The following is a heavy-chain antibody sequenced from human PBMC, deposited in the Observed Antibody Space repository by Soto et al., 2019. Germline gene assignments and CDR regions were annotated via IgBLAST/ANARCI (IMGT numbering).Heavy chain of an antibody. CDR3: ARDKYCSSTSCRSTGNYYGMDV. CDR1: GGSISSGGYY. V-gene: IGHV4-31*03. D-gene: IGHD2-2*01. CDR2: IYYSEST. J-gene: IGHJ6*02. Sequence: PSETLSLTCTVSGGSISSGGYYWSWIRQHPGKGLEWIGYIYYSESTYYNPSLKSRVTISVDTSKNQFSLKLSSVTAADTAVYYCARDKYCSSTSCRSTGNYYGMDVWGQGTTVTVSS.